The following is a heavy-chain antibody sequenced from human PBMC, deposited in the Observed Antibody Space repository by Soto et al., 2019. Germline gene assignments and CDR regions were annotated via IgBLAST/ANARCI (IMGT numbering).Heavy chain of an antibody. J-gene: IGHJ4*02. CDR3: ARGSVVRGVDY. D-gene: IGHD3-10*01. Sequence: QVQLQESGPGLVKPSETLSLTCTVSGGSISSYYWSWIRQPPGKGLEWIGYIYYSGSTNYNPSLKSRVTISVDTYKNQFSLKLSSVTAADTAVYYCARGSVVRGVDYWGQGTLVTVSS. CDR1: GGSISSYY. CDR2: IYYSGST. V-gene: IGHV4-59*01.